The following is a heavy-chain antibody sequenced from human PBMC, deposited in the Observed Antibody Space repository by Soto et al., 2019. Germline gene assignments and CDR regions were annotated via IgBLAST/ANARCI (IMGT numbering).Heavy chain of an antibody. CDR3: ASAPSDRACSSLGRRLDV. V-gene: IGHV4-61*01. CDR2: IFFTGAT. CDR1: GDSVTFGHHY. Sequence: QVQLQESGPGLVKPSGTLSLICIVSGDSVTFGHHYWSWIWQSPGKGLEWIGHIFFTGATNYSPSQNSRFILSLDSSKSQLSPNLTSMTAAVTALYCCASAPSDRACSSLGRRLDVWGHGTKDTVSS. J-gene: IGHJ6*02. D-gene: IGHD2-2*01.